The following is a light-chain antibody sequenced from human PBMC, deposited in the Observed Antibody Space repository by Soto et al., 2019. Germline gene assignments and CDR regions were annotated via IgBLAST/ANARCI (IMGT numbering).Light chain of an antibody. CDR3: HSHYRSLNGYV. J-gene: IGLJ1*01. Sequence: QSVLAQPPSVSGAPGQRVTISCTGSNSNIGAGYDVHWYQQLPGTAPKLLIYGNTNRPSGVPDRFSGSRSGTSASLAITGLQAYDEAHYYCHSHYRSLNGYVFGTGTKLTVL. V-gene: IGLV1-40*01. CDR2: GNT. CDR1: NSNIGAGYD.